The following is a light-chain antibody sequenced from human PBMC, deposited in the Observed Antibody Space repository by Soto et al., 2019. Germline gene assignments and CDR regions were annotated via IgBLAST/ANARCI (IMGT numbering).Light chain of an antibody. J-gene: IGKJ4*01. CDR2: EVS. CDR3: MQSIQPFLT. CDR1: QSLLHRDGKTY. Sequence: DIVMTQTPLSLSVTPGQPASISCKSSQSLLHRDGKTYLSWYLQKPGQPPQLLTYEVSTRFSGVPDGFSGSGSGTDFTLKISRVEAEDVGVYYCMQSIQPFLTFGGGTKVEIK. V-gene: IGKV2D-29*01.